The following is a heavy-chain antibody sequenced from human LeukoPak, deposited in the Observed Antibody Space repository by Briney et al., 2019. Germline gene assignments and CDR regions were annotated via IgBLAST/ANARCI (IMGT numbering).Heavy chain of an antibody. J-gene: IGHJ5*02. CDR1: GGSFSGYY. V-gene: IGHV4-34*01. D-gene: IGHD3-3*01. Sequence: PSETLSLTCAVYGGSFSGYYWSWIRQPPGKGLEWIGEINHSGSTNYNPSLKSRVTISVDTSKNQFSLKLSSVTAADTAVYYCARNAYYDFWSGYYSLNWFDPWGQGTLVIVSS. CDR3: ARNAYYDFWSGYYSLNWFDP. CDR2: INHSGST.